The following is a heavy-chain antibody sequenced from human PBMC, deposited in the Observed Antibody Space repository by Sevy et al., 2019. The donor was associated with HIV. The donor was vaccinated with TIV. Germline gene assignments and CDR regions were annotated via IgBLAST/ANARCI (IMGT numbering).Heavy chain of an antibody. V-gene: IGHV3-23*01. CDR2: FSFGCGRI. J-gene: IGHJ4*02. D-gene: IGHD2-8*01. CDR1: GFTFAKYS. Sequence: GGSLRLSCAASGFTFAKYSMSWVRQAPGKGLEWVSTFSFGCGRINYADSVKGRFTISRYDSKNTLFLQMNSLRAEDTATYFCAREGCTQPHDYWGQGTLVTVS. CDR3: AREGCTQPHDY.